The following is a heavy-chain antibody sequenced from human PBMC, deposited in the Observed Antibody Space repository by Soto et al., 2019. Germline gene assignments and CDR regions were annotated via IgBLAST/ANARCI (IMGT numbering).Heavy chain of an antibody. V-gene: IGHV4-59*01. CDR1: GGSISSYC. D-gene: IGHD5-12*01. CDR3: ARDNVEMATIDY. Sequence: SETLSLTCTVSGGSISSYCWSWIRQPPGKGLEWIGYIYYSGSTNYNPSLKSRVTISVDTSKNQFSLKLSSVTAADTAVYYCARDNVEMATIDYWGQGTLVTVSS. J-gene: IGHJ4*02. CDR2: IYYSGST.